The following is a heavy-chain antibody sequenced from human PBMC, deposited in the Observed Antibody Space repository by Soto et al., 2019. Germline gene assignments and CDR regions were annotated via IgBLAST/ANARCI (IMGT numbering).Heavy chain of an antibody. CDR1: GITFSRYR. V-gene: IGHV3-48*02. CDR2: ISSSSITI. J-gene: IGHJ4*02. CDR3: ARELGGYYYGSGIKGGLFDY. Sequence: GSMTVCREDSGITFSRYRMSWVPQAPGKGLACASYISSSSITIYYADSVKARFTIPRDNAKSSLYLQMNSLRDEDTAVYYCARELGGYYYGSGIKGGLFDYWGQGTMVTVSS. D-gene: IGHD3-10*01.